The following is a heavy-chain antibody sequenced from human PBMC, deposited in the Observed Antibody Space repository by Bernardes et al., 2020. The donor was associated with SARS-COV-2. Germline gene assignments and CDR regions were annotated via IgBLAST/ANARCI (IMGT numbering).Heavy chain of an antibody. CDR1: GGSISSSYHY. D-gene: IGHD3-9*01. Sequence: SESLSLSCTVSGGSISSSYHYWVRNPQPHGKGWVWNGNHYSNGTIYYNPSPQSRLTETVDTSKNQFSLRLSSVTAADTAVYYSAGSSCVIDCCMGGVRPWDYGMDVWGQGTTVTVSS. J-gene: IGHJ6*02. CDR3: AGSSCVIDCCMGGVRPWDYGMDV. CDR2: HYSNGTI. V-gene: IGHV4-39*01.